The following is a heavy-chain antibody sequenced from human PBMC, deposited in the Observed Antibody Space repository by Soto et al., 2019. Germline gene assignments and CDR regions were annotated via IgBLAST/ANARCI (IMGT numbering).Heavy chain of an antibody. Sequence: SETLSLTCTVSGGSISSYYWSWIRQPPGKGLEWIGYIYYSGSTNYNPSLKSRVTISVDTSKNQFSLKLSSVIAADTAVYYCARGGTMIVVDLNWFDPWGQGPLVTVSS. V-gene: IGHV4-59*01. CDR3: ARGGTMIVVDLNWFDP. CDR2: IYYSGST. J-gene: IGHJ5*02. D-gene: IGHD3-22*01. CDR1: GGSISSYY.